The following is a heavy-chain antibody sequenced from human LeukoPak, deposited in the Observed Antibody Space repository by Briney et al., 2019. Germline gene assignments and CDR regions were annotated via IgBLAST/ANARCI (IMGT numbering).Heavy chain of an antibody. CDR1: GFTFSSYW. J-gene: IGHJ4*02. CDR2: IKQDGSEK. CDR3: ARDLYYSHCSGYYY. D-gene: IGHD3-22*01. V-gene: IGHV3-7*01. Sequence: GGSLRLSCAASGFTFSSYWMSWVRQAPGKGLEWVANIKQDGSEKYYVYSVKGLFTLSRHNTKHSLYLQMNRLRAEDTAVDYCARDLYYSHCSGYYYWGQGTLVTVSS.